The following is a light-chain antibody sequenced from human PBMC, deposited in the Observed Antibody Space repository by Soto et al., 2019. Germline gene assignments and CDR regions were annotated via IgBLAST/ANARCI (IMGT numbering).Light chain of an antibody. V-gene: IGKV1-12*01. CDR3: QQTITFPLS. CDR2: AAS. Sequence: DIQMTQSPSFVSASVGDRVTITCRASQGISTWFAWYQQKPGKAPNLMIYAASNLQNGVPSRFSGSGSGTDFTLTISSLQPEDFATYYGQQTITFPLSFGPGTKVDVK. J-gene: IGKJ3*01. CDR1: QGISTW.